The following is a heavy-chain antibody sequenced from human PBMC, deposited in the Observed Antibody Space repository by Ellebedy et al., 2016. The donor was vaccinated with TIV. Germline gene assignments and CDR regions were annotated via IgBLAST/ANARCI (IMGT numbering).Heavy chain of an antibody. Sequence: MPSETLSLTCTVSGGSISSYYWSWIRQPPGKGLEWIGYIYYSGSTNYNPSLKSRVTISVDTSKNQFSLKLSSVTAADTAVYYCARYTAMVGFDYWGQGTLVIVSS. CDR1: GGSISSYY. CDR2: IYYSGST. CDR3: ARYTAMVGFDY. J-gene: IGHJ4*02. V-gene: IGHV4-59*08. D-gene: IGHD5-18*01.